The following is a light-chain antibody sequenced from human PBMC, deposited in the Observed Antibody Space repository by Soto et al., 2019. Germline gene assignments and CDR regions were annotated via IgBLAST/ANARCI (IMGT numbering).Light chain of an antibody. J-gene: IGKJ1*01. V-gene: IGKV3-15*01. CDR1: QRIDTN. CDR3: QQYHYWWT. Sequence: EIVVTQSPATLSVSPGERATLSCRASQRIDTNLAWFQQKRDQAPRLLIYGASTRATGVPARFRGSGSGTEFTLTISSLQSEDSADYYCQQYHYWWTFGQGTKVEIK. CDR2: GAS.